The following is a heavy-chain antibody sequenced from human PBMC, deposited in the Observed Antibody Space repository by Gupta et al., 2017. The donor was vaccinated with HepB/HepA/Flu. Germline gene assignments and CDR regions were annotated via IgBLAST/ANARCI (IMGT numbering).Heavy chain of an antibody. CDR2: VNHIGNT. D-gene: IGHD3-22*01. CDR1: GGFFSSPF. V-gene: IGHV4-34*02. J-gene: IGHJ4*01. CDR3: ARNTTYYYDSGAYAHYFDY. Sequence: QVQLRQLGAGLLKPSETLSLTCAVYGGFFSSPFWTWIRPSPGKGLEWIGEVNHIGNTIYNPSLKSRVTFSVDSSKNQFSLKLTSVTAADTAVYYCARNTTYYYDSGAYAHYFDYWSHGTLVTVSS.